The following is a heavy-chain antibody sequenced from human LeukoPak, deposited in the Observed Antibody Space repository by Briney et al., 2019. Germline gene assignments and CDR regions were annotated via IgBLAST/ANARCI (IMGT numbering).Heavy chain of an antibody. CDR3: ARGVAVAVTFDY. D-gene: IGHD6-19*01. CDR1: GGTFSSYA. V-gene: IGHV1-69*05. J-gene: IGHJ4*02. CDR2: IIPIFGTA. Sequence: SVKVSCKASGGTFSSYAISWVRQAPGQGLECMGRIIPIFGTANYAQKFQGRVTITTDESTSTAYMELSSLRSEDTAVYYCARGVAVAVTFDYWGQGTLVTVSS.